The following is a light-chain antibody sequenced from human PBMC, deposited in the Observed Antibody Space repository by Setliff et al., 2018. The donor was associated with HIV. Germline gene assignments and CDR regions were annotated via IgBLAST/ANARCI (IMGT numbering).Light chain of an antibody. CDR2: DVS. CDR1: SSDVGYYNF. CDR3: SSYTSSNTI. J-gene: IGLJ1*01. Sequence: QSALTQPASVSGSLGQSITISCTRTSSDVGYYNFVPWYQQHPGKAPKLMIFDVSNRPSGVSNRFSGSKSGNTASLTISGLQAEDEADYYCSSYTSSNTIFETGTKVTVL. V-gene: IGLV2-14*03.